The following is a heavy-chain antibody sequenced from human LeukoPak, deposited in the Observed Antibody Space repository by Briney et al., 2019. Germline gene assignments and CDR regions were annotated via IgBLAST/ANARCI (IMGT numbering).Heavy chain of an antibody. CDR2: INPSGGSP. J-gene: IGHJ4*02. Sequence: ASVKVSCKASGYTFTTYYIHWVRQAPGQGLEWLGIINPSGGSPTYAQKFQGRVTMTRDTSTSTVYMELSSLRSDDTAVYYCARDHHYYGSGSQPSDYWGQGTLVTVSS. D-gene: IGHD3-10*01. CDR1: GYTFTTYY. CDR3: ARDHHYYGSGSQPSDY. V-gene: IGHV1-46*01.